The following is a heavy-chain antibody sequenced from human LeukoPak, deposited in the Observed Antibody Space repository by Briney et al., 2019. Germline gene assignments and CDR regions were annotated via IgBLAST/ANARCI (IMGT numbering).Heavy chain of an antibody. J-gene: IGHJ4*02. D-gene: IGHD5-18*01. CDR3: ARLYSHTGDY. CDR2: MSGSDNST. CDR1: EFTFRNYA. V-gene: IGHV3-23*01. Sequence: PGGSLRLSCAASEFTFRNYAMSWVRQAPGKGLEWVSTMSGSDNSTYYADSVKGRFTISRDNSKDTLYLQMNSLRAEATAVYYCARLYSHTGDYWGQGTLVTVSS.